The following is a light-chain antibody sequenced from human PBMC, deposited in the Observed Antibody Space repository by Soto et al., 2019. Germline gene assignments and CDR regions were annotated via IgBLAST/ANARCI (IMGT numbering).Light chain of an antibody. Sequence: SYELTQPPSVSVAPGQTAKITCGGDKIGSKIVHWYKQRPGQAPVAVVFDATDRPSGIPDRISGSKSGTSASLAITGLQAEDEADYYCQSYDSSLSGYVFGTGTKVTVL. V-gene: IGLV3-21*02. CDR2: DAT. CDR1: KIGSKI. CDR3: QSYDSSLSGYV. J-gene: IGLJ1*01.